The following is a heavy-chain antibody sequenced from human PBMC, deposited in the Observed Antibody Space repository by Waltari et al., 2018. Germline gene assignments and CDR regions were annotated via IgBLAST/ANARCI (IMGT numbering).Heavy chain of an antibody. V-gene: IGHV1-69*05. J-gene: IGHJ3*02. CDR1: GGTFSSYA. D-gene: IGHD6-13*01. CDR2: IIPIFGKQ. CDR3: ARDRHSSSKYTRADAFDI. Sequence: QVQLVQSGAEVKKPGSSLKVSCKAAGGTFSSYAISWVRQAPGQGLEWMGGIIPIFGKQNDAKKFQGRVTSPTDESTSTAYMELSRLRSEDTAVYYCARDRHSSSKYTRADAFDIWGQGTMVTVSS.